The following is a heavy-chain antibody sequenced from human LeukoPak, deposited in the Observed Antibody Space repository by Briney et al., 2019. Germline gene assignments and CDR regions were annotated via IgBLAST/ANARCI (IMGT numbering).Heavy chain of an antibody. CDR3: VKGFPHYYDSSGFGAFDV. CDR2: ISSNEGST. D-gene: IGHD3-22*01. Sequence: GGSLRLSCSASGFTFSFYAMGWVRQAPGKGLEYVSAISSNEGSTYYADSVKGRFTISRDNSKNTLYLQMSSLRADDTAVYYCVKGFPHYYDSSGFGAFDVWGQGTIVTVSS. V-gene: IGHV3-64D*09. CDR1: GFTFSFYA. J-gene: IGHJ3*01.